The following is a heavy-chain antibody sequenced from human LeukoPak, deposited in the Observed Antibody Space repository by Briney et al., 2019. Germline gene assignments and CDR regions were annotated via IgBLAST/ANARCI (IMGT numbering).Heavy chain of an antibody. CDR2: ISSSGSYI. V-gene: IGHV3-21*01. Sequence: GGSLRLSCAASGFTFSSYSMNWVRQAPGKGLEWVSSISSSGSYIYYTDSVKGRFTFSRDNAKNSLYLQINSLRAEDTAVYYCASSHIVTTIGRGLFDYWGQGTLVTVSS. CDR1: GFTFSSYS. CDR3: ASSHIVTTIGRGLFDY. J-gene: IGHJ4*02. D-gene: IGHD5-12*01.